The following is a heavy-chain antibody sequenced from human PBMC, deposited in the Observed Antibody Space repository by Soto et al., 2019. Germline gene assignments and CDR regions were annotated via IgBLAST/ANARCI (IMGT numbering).Heavy chain of an antibody. J-gene: IGHJ4*02. Sequence: QVQLQESGPGLVKPSETLSLTCTVSGDSMNNDYWSWIRQTPGKGLEWIGFMYDSGRTNYNPSLNTRFTISTDTSKNQFSLKLSSVTAADTAMYYCVRIQYSSGRDYWGQGILVTVSS. D-gene: IGHD6-19*01. CDR1: GDSMNNDY. CDR3: VRIQYSSGRDY. CDR2: MYDSGRT. V-gene: IGHV4-59*08.